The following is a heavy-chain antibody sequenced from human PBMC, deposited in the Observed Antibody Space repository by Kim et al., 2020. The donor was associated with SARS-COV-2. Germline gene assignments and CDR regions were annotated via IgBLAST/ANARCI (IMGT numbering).Heavy chain of an antibody. V-gene: IGHV1-2*02. D-gene: IGHD6-13*01. CDR1: GYTFTGYY. J-gene: IGHJ4*02. Sequence: ASVKVSCKASGYTFTGYYMHWVRQAPGQGLEWMGWINPNSGGTNYAQKFQGRVTMTRDTSISTAYMELSRLRSDDTAVYYCARDNLVWIAAALSYFDYWGQGTLVTVSS. CDR3: ARDNLVWIAAALSYFDY. CDR2: INPNSGGT.